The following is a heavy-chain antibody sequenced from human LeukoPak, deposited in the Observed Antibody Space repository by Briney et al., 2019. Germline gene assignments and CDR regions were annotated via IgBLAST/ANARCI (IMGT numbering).Heavy chain of an antibody. CDR1: GGSISSYY. D-gene: IGHD2-15*01. CDR3: ARQYCSGGSCYSGYYYYGMDV. CDR2: IYYSGST. V-gene: IGHV4-59*08. Sequence: SETLSLTCTVSGGSISSYYWNSIRQPPGKGLEWIGYIYYSGSTNYNPSLKSRITISVDTSKNQFSLKLSSVTAADTAVYYCARQYCSGGSCYSGYYYYGMDVWGQGTTVTVSS. J-gene: IGHJ6*02.